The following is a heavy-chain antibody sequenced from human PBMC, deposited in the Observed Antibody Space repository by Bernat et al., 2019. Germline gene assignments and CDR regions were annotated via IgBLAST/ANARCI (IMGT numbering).Heavy chain of an antibody. D-gene: IGHD3-9*01. CDR1: GFTVSSNY. J-gene: IGHJ6*03. CDR2: IYSGGST. V-gene: IGHV3-53*05. Sequence: EVQLVETGGGLIQPGGSLRLSCAASGFTVSSNYMSWVRQAPGKGLEWVSVIYSGGSTYYADSVKGRFTISRDNSKNTLYLQMNSLRAEDTAVYYCARFSLDYDILTGYCPYYMDVWGKGTTVTVSS. CDR3: ARFSLDYDILTGYCPYYMDV.